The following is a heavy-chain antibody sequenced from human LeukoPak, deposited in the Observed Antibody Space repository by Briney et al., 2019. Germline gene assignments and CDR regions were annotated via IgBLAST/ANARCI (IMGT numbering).Heavy chain of an antibody. V-gene: IGHV3-33*01. CDR2: MWYDGSNK. D-gene: IGHD1-26*01. CDR1: GFTFSNYG. Sequence: GGSLRLSCAASGFTFSNYGIHWVRQAPGKGLEWVAVMWYDGSNKYYADSVKGRFTISRDNSKNTLYLQMNSLRAEDTAVYYCARDLGEWELLAPLDYWGQGTLVIVSS. J-gene: IGHJ4*02. CDR3: ARDLGEWELLAPLDY.